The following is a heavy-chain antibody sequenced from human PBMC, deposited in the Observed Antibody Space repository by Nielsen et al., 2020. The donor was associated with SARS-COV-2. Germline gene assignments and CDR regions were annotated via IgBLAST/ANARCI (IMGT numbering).Heavy chain of an antibody. CDR1: GGSVSSGSYY. Sequence: SETLSLTCTVSGGSVSSGSYYWSWIRQPPGKGLEWIGYIYYSGSTNYNPSLKSRVTISVDTSKNQFSLKLGSVTAADTAVYYCARAVPVGFMVRAPVPMDVWGQGTTVTVSS. CDR3: ARAVPVGFMVRAPVPMDV. D-gene: IGHD3-10*01. CDR2: IYYSGST. V-gene: IGHV4-61*01. J-gene: IGHJ6*02.